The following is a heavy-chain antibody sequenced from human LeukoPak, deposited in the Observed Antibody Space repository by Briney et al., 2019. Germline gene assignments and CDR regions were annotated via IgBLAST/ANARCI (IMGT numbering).Heavy chain of an antibody. V-gene: IGHV3-23*01. Sequence: PGGSLRLSCAASGFTFSTYAMSWVRQAPGKGLEWVSTISGSGDGTYYADSVKGRFTISRDNSKNTLYLQMNSLRAGDTAVYYCAKRPTMTGGGYWSFDLWGRGTLVTVSS. CDR1: GFTFSTYA. J-gene: IGHJ2*01. CDR2: ISGSGDGT. CDR3: AKRPTMTGGGYWSFDL. D-gene: IGHD2-8*02.